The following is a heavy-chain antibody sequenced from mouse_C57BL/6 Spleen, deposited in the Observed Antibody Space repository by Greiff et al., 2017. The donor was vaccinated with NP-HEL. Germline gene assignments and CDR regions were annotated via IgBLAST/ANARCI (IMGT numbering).Heavy chain of an antibody. J-gene: IGHJ1*03. Sequence: QVQLQQPGAELVMPGASVKLSCKASGYTFTSYWMHWVKQRPGQGLEWIGEIDPSDSYTNYNQKFKGKSTLTVDKSSSTAYMQLSSLTSEDSAVYYCARRPREYFDVWGTGTTVTVSS. CDR1: GYTFTSYW. CDR3: ARRPREYFDV. V-gene: IGHV1-69*01. CDR2: IDPSDSYT.